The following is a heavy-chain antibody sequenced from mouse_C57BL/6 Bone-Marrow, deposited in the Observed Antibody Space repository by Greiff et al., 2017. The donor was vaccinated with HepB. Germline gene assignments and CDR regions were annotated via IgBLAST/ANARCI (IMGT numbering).Heavy chain of an antibody. CDR1: GFTFTDYY. Sequence: VQLKESGPVLVKPGPSVKISCKASGFTFTDYYMHWVKQSHGKSLEWIGLVYPYNGGTSYNQKFKGKATLTVDTSSSTAYMELNSLTSEDSAVYYCARWGVTTVVPYAMDYWGQGTSVTVSS. J-gene: IGHJ4*01. D-gene: IGHD1-1*01. CDR2: VYPYNGGT. CDR3: ARWGVTTVVPYAMDY. V-gene: IGHV1-36*01.